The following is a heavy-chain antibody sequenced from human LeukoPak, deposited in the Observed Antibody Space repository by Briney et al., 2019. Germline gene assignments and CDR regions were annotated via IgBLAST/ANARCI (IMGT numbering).Heavy chain of an antibody. CDR3: AKDLLVAVAGNFDY. D-gene: IGHD6-19*01. CDR1: GFTFSSYG. CDR2: ISYDGSNK. Sequence: PGGSLRLSCAASGFTFSSYGMHWVRQAPGKGLEWVAVISYDGSNKYYADSVKGRFTISRDNSKNTLYLQMNSLRAEDTAVYYCAKDLLVAVAGNFDYWGQGTLVTVSS. J-gene: IGHJ4*02. V-gene: IGHV3-30*18.